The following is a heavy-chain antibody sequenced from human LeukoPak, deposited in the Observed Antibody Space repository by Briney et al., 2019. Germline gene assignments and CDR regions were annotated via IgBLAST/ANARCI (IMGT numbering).Heavy chain of an antibody. CDR1: GFTFSSYA. D-gene: IGHD2-2*02. CDR3: ARESGACSSTSCYTQFDY. CDR2: ISYDGSNK. J-gene: IGHJ4*02. Sequence: GGSLRLSCAASGFTFSSYAMHWVRQAPGKGLEWVAVISYDGSNKYYADSVKGRFTISRDNSKNTLYLQMNSLRAEDTAVYYCARESGACSSTSCYTQFDYWGQGTLVTVSS. V-gene: IGHV3-30-3*01.